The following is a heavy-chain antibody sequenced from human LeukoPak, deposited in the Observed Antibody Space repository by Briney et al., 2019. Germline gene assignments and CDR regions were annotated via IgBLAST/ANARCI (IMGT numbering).Heavy chain of an antibody. D-gene: IGHD2-15*01. CDR3: ARDGGRWDLDF. CDR1: GFSFSASA. CDR2: IWLDGNNE. Sequence: GGSLRLSCAASGFSFSASAFHWVRQAPGKGLEWVAFIWLDGNNEYADSVRGPFTISRDNSKNTLYLQINSLRPRDTAVYYCARDGGRWDLDFWGQGTLVTVSS. J-gene: IGHJ4*02. V-gene: IGHV3-30*02.